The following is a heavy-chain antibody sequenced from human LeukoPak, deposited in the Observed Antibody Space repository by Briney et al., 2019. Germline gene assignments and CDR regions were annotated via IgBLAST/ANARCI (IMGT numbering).Heavy chain of an antibody. CDR3: ACAVAGNWLDP. J-gene: IGHJ5*02. D-gene: IGHD6-19*01. CDR2: INPSGGST. Sequence: GSSVNVSCKASGYTLTSYYMHWVRQAPGQGLEGMGIINPSGGSTSYAQKFQGRGTMTRDTSTSTVYMELSSLRSEDTAVYYCACAVAGNWLDPWGQGNLVTVSS. V-gene: IGHV1-46*03. CDR1: GYTLTSYY.